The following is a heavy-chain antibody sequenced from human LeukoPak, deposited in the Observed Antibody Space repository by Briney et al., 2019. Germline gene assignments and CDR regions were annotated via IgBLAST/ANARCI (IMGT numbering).Heavy chain of an antibody. D-gene: IGHD7-27*01. J-gene: IGHJ3*02. CDR3: AKILGSGVWYGFDI. CDR1: GGSVNSYY. Sequence: SETLSLTCSVSGGSVNSYYWSWSRKPPGKGLEWIGYIYTTGRTNYNPSLKSRVTISVDTSKNQFSLKLSSVTAADTAVYYCAKILGSGVWYGFDIWGQGTMVTVSS. CDR2: IYTTGRT. V-gene: IGHV4-4*09.